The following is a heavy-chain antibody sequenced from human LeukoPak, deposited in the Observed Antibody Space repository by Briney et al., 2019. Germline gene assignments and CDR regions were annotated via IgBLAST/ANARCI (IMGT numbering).Heavy chain of an antibody. V-gene: IGHV4-34*01. CDR3: ARGSTIAVAGIDY. D-gene: IGHD6-19*01. CDR1: GGSFSGYY. J-gene: IGHJ4*02. CDR2: INHSGST. Sequence: SETLSLTCAVYGGSFSGYYWSWIRQPPGKGLEWIGEINHSGSTNYNPSLKSRVTISVDTSMNQFSLKLSSVTAADTAVYYCARGSTIAVAGIDYWGQGTLVTVSS.